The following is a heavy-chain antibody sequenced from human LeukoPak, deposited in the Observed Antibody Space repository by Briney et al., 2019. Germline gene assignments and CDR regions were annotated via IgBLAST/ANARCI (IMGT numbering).Heavy chain of an antibody. CDR2: ISAYNGNT. J-gene: IGHJ3*02. D-gene: IGHD2-15*01. Sequence: GASVKVSCKASGYTFTSYGISWVRQAPGQGLEWMGWISAYNGNTNYAQKLQGRVTMTTDTSTSTAYMELRSLRSEDTAVYYCECSYYFAFDIWGQGTMVTVSS. V-gene: IGHV1-18*01. CDR3: ECSYYFAFDI. CDR1: GYTFTSYG.